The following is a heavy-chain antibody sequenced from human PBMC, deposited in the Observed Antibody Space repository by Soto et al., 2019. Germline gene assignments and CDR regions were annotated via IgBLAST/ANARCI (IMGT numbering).Heavy chain of an antibody. V-gene: IGHV3-23*01. J-gene: IGHJ5*01. CDR3: AKHRGCVAGPFDS. CDR1: GITFTNYA. Sequence: EVQLLESGGGLAQPGGSLRLSCAVSGITFTNYAMGWVRQAPGKGLEWVSGISGNVGSTTHYADSVKGRFATSRDNSKNILFLPLNSLRAVDTAVYYCAKHRGCVAGPFDSCGPGTLLIVSS. D-gene: IGHD6-19*01. CDR2: ISGNVGSTT.